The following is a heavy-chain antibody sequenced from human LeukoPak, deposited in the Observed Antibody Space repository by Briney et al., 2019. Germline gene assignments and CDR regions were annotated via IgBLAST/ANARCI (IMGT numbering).Heavy chain of an antibody. CDR3: ALPGIAVAGSNAFYI. D-gene: IGHD6-19*01. CDR2: IYYSGST. V-gene: IGHV4-39*07. J-gene: IGHJ3*02. Sequence: PSETLSLTCTVSGGSISSSSYYWGWIRQPPGKGLEWFGSIYYSGSTYYNPSLKSRVTISVDTSKNQFSLKLSSVTAADTAVYYCALPGIAVAGSNAFYIWGQGTIVTVSS. CDR1: GGSISSSSYY.